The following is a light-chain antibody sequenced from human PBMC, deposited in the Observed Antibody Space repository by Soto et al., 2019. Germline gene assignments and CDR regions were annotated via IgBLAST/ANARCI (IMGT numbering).Light chain of an antibody. CDR3: QQYGSSRWT. V-gene: IGKV3-20*01. Sequence: EIVLTQSPGTLSLSPGERATLSCRASQSVSSIYLAWYQQKPGQAPRLLIYGASSRATGIPDRFSGSGSGTDFTLTISRLEPEDFAVYYCQQYGSSRWTSGQGTK. CDR1: QSVSSIY. CDR2: GAS. J-gene: IGKJ1*01.